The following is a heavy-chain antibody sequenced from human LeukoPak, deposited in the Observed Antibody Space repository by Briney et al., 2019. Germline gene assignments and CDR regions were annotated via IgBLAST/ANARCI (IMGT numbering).Heavy chain of an antibody. CDR1: GYTFTSYA. CDR3: ARRGFGYSYGFVSYYFDY. D-gene: IGHD5-18*01. CDR2: INPSGGST. J-gene: IGHJ4*02. Sequence: ASVKVSCKASGYTFTSYAMNWVRQAPGQGLEWMGIINPSGGSTSYAQKFQGRVTMTRDTSTSTVYMELSSLRSEDTAVYYCARRGFGYSYGFVSYYFDYWGQGTLVTVSS. V-gene: IGHV1-46*01.